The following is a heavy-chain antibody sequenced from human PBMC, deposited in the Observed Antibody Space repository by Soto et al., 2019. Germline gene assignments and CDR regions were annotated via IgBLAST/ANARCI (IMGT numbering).Heavy chain of an antibody. Sequence: QVQLQESGPGLVKPSETLSLTCTVSGSSVTSHYWSWIRQPPGKGLEWIGFIYYSGINDYNPYLKSRVSISLDMSKNQLSIRLSSVTAADTAVYYCARPRGIAPAVWYFDLWGLGTLVTVSS. V-gene: IGHV4-59*02. CDR2: IYYSGIN. CDR3: ARPRGIAPAVWYFDL. J-gene: IGHJ2*01. D-gene: IGHD6-13*01. CDR1: GSSVTSHY.